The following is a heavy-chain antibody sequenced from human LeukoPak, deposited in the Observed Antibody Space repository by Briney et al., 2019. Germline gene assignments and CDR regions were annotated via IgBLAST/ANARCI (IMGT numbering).Heavy chain of an antibody. J-gene: IGHJ3*02. CDR2: FDPEDGET. CDR1: GYTLTELS. V-gene: IGHV1-24*01. Sequence: ASVKVSCKVSGYTLTELSMHWVRQAPRKGLEWMGGFDPEDGETIYAQKLQGRVTMTEDTSTDTAYMELSSLRSEDTAVYYCATSDPSDDILTGPGAFDIWGQGTMVTVSS. D-gene: IGHD3-9*01. CDR3: ATSDPSDDILTGPGAFDI.